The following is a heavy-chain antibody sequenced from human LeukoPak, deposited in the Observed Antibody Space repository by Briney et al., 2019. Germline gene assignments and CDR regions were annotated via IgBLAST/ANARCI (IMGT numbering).Heavy chain of an antibody. Sequence: PGGSLRPFCSASGFLVSNNYMSWVRQAPGKGMGGVAVIYSGDNTYYSDSVKGRFTIYRDNSRNTLYLQVNSLRAEDTAVYYCAKGNGYSYGRYYFDYWGQGTLVTVSS. CDR3: AKGNGYSYGRYYFDY. J-gene: IGHJ4*02. V-gene: IGHV3-53*01. CDR2: IYSGDNT. CDR1: GFLVSNNY. D-gene: IGHD5-18*01.